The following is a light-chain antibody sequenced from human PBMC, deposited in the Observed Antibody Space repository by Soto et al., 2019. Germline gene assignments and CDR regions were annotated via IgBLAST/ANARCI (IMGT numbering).Light chain of an antibody. Sequence: EIVLTQSPGSLSLSPGERVTVSCRASQSISTRHLAWYQQRPGQAPRLLINGSSNRATGIPDRFSGSGSGVDCTLTISRLEPGDFAAHYCQHYGSSYPATFGQGTRLE. J-gene: IGKJ5*01. CDR1: QSISTRH. V-gene: IGKV3-20*01. CDR3: QHYGSSYPAT. CDR2: GSS.